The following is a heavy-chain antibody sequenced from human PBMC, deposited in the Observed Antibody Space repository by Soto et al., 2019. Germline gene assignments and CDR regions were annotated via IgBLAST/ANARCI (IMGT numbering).Heavy chain of an antibody. CDR2: IYYSGST. J-gene: IGHJ6*03. CDR3: ARQGSTYCGGDCSSYMDV. CDR1: GGSISSYY. Sequence: SETLSLTCTVSGGSISSYYWSWIRQPPGKGLEWIGYIYYSGSTNYNPSLKSRVTISVDTSKNQFSLKLSSVTAADTAVYYCARQGSTYCGGDCSSYMDVWGKGTTVTVSS. V-gene: IGHV4-59*08. D-gene: IGHD2-21*01.